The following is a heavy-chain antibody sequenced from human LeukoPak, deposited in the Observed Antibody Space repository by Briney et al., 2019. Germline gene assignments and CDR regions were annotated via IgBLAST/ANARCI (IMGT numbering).Heavy chain of an antibody. D-gene: IGHD3-10*01. CDR1: GGSISSGGYY. V-gene: IGHV4-39*01. J-gene: IGHJ3*02. CDR3: ASPVLLWFGDYAFDI. CDR2: IYYSGST. Sequence: SQTLSLTCTVSGGSISSGGYYWGWIRHPPGKGLEWIGSIYYSGSTYYNPSLKSRVTISVDTSKNQFSPKLSSVTAADTAVYYCASPVLLWFGDYAFDIWGQGTMVTVSS.